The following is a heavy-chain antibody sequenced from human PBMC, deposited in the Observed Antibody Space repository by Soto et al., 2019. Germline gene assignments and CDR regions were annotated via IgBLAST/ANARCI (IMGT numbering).Heavy chain of an antibody. D-gene: IGHD4-17*01. CDR2: IYWIDEQ. CDR3: AHRLPRPYGSDV. Sequence: SGPTLPNPTQTVRLTCCCSGFSLTSGGVGVGWVRQPPGEALEWLALIYWIDEQYYDPSLRSSGAITRDTSKNQVVLTTTNSDSVDTATYYCAHRLPRPYGSDVLGQETTVAVS. CDR1: GFSLTSGGVG. J-gene: IGHJ6*02. V-gene: IGHV2-5*01.